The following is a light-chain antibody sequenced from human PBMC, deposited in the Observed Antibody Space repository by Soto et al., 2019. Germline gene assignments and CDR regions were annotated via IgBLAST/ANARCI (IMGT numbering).Light chain of an antibody. Sequence: EMVLTQSPGTLSLSLGDRATLSCRASQSVSNDYVAWVQQKPGQTPRLLIYSVSSRATGIPDRFSGSGSGTDFTLTISSLQPEDFATYYCQQSYSTPPWTFGQGTKVDIK. J-gene: IGKJ1*01. V-gene: IGKV3-20*01. CDR1: QSVSNDY. CDR3: QQSYSTPPWT. CDR2: SVS.